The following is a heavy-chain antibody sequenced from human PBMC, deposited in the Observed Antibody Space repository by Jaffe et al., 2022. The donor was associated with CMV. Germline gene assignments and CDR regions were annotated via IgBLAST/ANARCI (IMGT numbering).Heavy chain of an antibody. J-gene: IGHJ4*02. D-gene: IGHD3-22*01. Sequence: QVQLVESGGGVVQPGRSLRLSCAASGFTFSSYGMHWVRQAPGKGLEWVAVISYDGSNKYYADSVKGRFTISRDNSKNTLYLQMNSLRAEDTAVYYCAKDKSDYYDSSGYYFDYWGQGTLVTVSS. CDR1: GFTFSSYG. CDR2: ISYDGSNK. CDR3: AKDKSDYYDSSGYYFDY. V-gene: IGHV3-30*18.